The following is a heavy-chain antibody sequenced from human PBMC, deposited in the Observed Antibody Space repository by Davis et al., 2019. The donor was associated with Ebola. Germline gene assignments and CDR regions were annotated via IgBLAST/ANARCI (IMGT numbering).Heavy chain of an antibody. CDR2: MNPNSGNT. J-gene: IGHJ6*02. D-gene: IGHD2-15*01. CDR1: GYTFTSYD. CDR3: ASQPRGYCSGGSCYGGWYYYGMDV. Sequence: ASVKVSCKASGYTFTSYDINWVRQATGQGLEWMGWMNPNSGNTGYAQKFQGRVTMTRNTSISTAYMELSSLRSEDTAVYYCASQPRGYCSGGSCYGGWYYYGMDVWGQGTTVTVSS. V-gene: IGHV1-8*01.